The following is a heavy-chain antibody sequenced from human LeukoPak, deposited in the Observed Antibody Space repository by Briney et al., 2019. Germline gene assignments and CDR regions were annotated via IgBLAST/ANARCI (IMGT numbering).Heavy chain of an antibody. CDR1: GGSISSYY. V-gene: IGHV4-59*01. D-gene: IGHD3-3*01. J-gene: IGHJ3*02. CDR2: IYYSGST. CDR3: ARATYYGPFDI. Sequence: SETLSLTCTVSGGSISSYYWSWIRQPPGKGLEWIGYIYYSGSTNYNPSLKSRVTISVDTSKNQFSLKLSSVTAADTAVYYCARATYYGPFDIWGQGTMVTVSS.